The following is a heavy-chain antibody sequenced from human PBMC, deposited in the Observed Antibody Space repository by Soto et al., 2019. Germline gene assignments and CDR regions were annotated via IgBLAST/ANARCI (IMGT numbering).Heavy chain of an antibody. Sequence: GGSLRLSCAASGFTFSSYAMSWVRQAPGKGLEWVSAISGSGGSTYYADSVKGRFTISRDNSKNTLYLQMNSLRAEDTAVYYCAKDGPSDYYYDSSGDLPSEYFQHWGQGTLVTVSS. CDR1: GFTFSSYA. J-gene: IGHJ1*01. V-gene: IGHV3-23*01. CDR2: ISGSGGST. CDR3: AKDGPSDYYYDSSGDLPSEYFQH. D-gene: IGHD3-22*01.